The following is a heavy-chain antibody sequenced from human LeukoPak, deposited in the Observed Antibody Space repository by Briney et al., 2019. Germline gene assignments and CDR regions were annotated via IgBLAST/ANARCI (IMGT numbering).Heavy chain of an antibody. CDR2: IYATGST. D-gene: IGHD6-19*01. J-gene: IGHJ4*02. Sequence: SETLSLTCTVSGGSISSSTSYWGWIRQPPGKGLEWIGSIYATGSTYYKSSLKSRVTISIDTSKNQFSLKLSSVTAADTAVYYCASTDSSGWYGHGYWGQGTLVTVSS. CDR3: ASTDSSGWYGHGY. V-gene: IGHV4-39*07. CDR1: GGSISSSTSY.